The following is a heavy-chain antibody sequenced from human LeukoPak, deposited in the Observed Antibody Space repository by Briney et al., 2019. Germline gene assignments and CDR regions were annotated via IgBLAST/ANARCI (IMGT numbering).Heavy chain of an antibody. D-gene: IGHD3-10*01. J-gene: IGHJ4*02. V-gene: IGHV3-23*01. CDR3: AKGRWFGELDY. Sequence: GGSLRLSCAASGFTFSSYAMTWVRQAPGKGLEWVSAMSGGAETTYYADSVKGRFTISRDNSKNTLYLQMNSLRAEDTAVYYCAKGRWFGELDYWGQGTLVTVSS. CDR1: GFTFSSYA. CDR2: MSGGAETT.